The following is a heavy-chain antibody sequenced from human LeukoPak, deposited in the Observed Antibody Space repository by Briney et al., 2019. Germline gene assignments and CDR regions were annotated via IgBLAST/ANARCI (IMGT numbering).Heavy chain of an antibody. V-gene: IGHV5-51*01. D-gene: IGHD3-3*01. CDR1: GYSFTSYW. Sequence: GESLKISCKGSGYSFTSYWIGWVRQMPGKGLEWMGIIYPGDSDTKYSPSFQGQVTISADKSISTAYLQWSSLKASDTAMYYCARHLSGYYTGLHAFDIWGQGTMVTVSS. CDR3: ARHLSGYYTGLHAFDI. CDR2: IYPGDSDT. J-gene: IGHJ3*02.